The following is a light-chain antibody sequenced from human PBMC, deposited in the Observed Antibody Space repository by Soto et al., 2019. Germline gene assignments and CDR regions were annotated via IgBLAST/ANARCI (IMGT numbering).Light chain of an antibody. CDR2: DAS. CDR3: QQHDSLPLT. V-gene: IGKV1-33*01. CDR1: QDIGNY. Sequence: SSLSASVGDRVTVTCRASQDIGNYLCWYQQKLGKAPKLLIYDASYLEAGVPSRFSGGGSGTDFTFTISSLQPEDFATYYCQQHDSLPLTFGGGTKVDIK. J-gene: IGKJ4*01.